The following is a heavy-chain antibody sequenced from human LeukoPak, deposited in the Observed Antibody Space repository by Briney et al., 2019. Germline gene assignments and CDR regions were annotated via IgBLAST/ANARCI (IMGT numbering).Heavy chain of an antibody. Sequence: PSETLSLTCTVSGGSISSYYWSWIRQPPGKGLEWIGYIYYSGSTNYNPSLKSRVTISVDTSKNQFSLKLSSVTAADTAVYYCARDTILYMDVWGKGTTVTVSS. J-gene: IGHJ6*03. CDR1: GGSISSYY. CDR2: IYYSGST. V-gene: IGHV4-59*01. D-gene: IGHD2-2*01. CDR3: ARDTILYMDV.